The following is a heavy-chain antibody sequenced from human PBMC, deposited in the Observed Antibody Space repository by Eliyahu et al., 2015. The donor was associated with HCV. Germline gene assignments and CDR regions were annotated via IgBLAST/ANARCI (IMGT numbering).Heavy chain of an antibody. CDR2: ISGSGGST. CDR1: GFPFSSYA. V-gene: IGHV3-23*01. D-gene: IGHD3-10*01. Sequence: EVQLLESGGGLVQPGGSLRLSCAASGFPFSSYAMSWVRQAPGKGLEWVSAISGSGGSTYYADSVKGRFTISRDNSKNTLYLQMNSLRAEDTAVYYCAKFVGFGETEPNYWGQGTLVTVSS. CDR3: AKFVGFGETEPNY. J-gene: IGHJ4*02.